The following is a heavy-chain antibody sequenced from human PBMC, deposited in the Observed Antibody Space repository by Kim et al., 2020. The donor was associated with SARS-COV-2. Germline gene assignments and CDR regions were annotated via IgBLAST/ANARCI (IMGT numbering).Heavy chain of an antibody. D-gene: IGHD7-27*01. CDR1: GGSISSGGYY. V-gene: IGHV4-31*03. Sequence: SETLSLTCTVSGGSISSGGYYWSWIRQHPGKGLEWIGYIYYSGSTYYNPSLKSRVTISVDTSKNQFSLKLSSVTAADTAVYYCARGRRTGVDYWGQGTLVTVSS. CDR2: IYYSGST. CDR3: ARGRRTGVDY. J-gene: IGHJ4*02.